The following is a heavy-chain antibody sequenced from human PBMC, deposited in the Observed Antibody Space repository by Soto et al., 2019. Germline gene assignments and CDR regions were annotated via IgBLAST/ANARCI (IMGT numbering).Heavy chain of an antibody. V-gene: IGHV4-39*01. D-gene: IGHD2-2*01. J-gene: IGHJ6*02. CDR3: ASQGGDIVLVPAPHGQYYGMDV. CDR1: GGSISSSSYY. CDR2: IYYSGST. Sequence: SEALSLTCTVSGGSISSSSYYWGWIRQPPGKGLEWIGSIYYSGSTYYNPSLKSRVTISVDTSKNQFSLKLSSVTAADTAVYYCASQGGDIVLVPAPHGQYYGMDVWGQGTTVTVSS.